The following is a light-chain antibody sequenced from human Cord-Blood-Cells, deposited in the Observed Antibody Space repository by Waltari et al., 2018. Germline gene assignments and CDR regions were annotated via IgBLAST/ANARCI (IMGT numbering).Light chain of an antibody. CDR1: QSISSY. V-gene: IGKV1-39*01. Sequence: DIQMTQSPSSLSASVGDRVTITCLTSQSISSYLNWYQQKPGKAPKLLIYAASSLQSGVPSRFSGSGSGTDFTLTISSLQPEDFATYYCQQSYSTPPDFGGGTKVEIK. J-gene: IGKJ4*01. CDR3: QQSYSTPPD. CDR2: AAS.